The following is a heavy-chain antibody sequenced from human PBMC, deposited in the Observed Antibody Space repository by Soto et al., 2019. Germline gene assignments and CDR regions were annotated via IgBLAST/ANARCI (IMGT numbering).Heavy chain of an antibody. CDR2: IYYSGST. Sequence: SETLSLTCTVAGGYISSYYLSWIRPPPGKGLEWIGYIYYSGSTNYNPSVRSRVTISVDTSKNQFSLKLRSVTAADTAIYYCARSYSDWLKPFDNWGQGSLVTVSS. V-gene: IGHV4-59*01. CDR3: ARSYSDWLKPFDN. J-gene: IGHJ4*02. D-gene: IGHD3-9*01. CDR1: GGYISSYY.